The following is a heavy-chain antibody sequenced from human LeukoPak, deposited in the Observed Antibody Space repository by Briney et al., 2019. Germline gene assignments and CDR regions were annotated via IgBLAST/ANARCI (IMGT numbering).Heavy chain of an antibody. V-gene: IGHV4-30-4*01. CDR1: GGSISSGDHY. Sequence: SETLSLTCTVSGGSISSGDHYWSWIRQPPGKGLEWIGHIYYNGSTYYNPSLKSRVTISVDTSKNQFSLKLSSVSAADTAVYYCARRGYCSGGSCYAGLNWFDPWGQGTLVTVSS. CDR2: IYYNGST. J-gene: IGHJ5*02. CDR3: ARRGYCSGGSCYAGLNWFDP. D-gene: IGHD2-15*01.